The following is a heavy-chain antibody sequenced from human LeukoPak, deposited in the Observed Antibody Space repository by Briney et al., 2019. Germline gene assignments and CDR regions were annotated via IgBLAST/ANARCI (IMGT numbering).Heavy chain of an antibody. J-gene: IGHJ6*03. D-gene: IGHD6-13*01. Sequence: SQTLSLTCTVSGGSISSGSYYWSWIRQPAGKGLEWIGRIYTSGSTNYNPSLESRVTISVDTSKNQFSLKLSSVTAADTAVYYCARGDAPLAAAIYYYYMDVWGKGTTVTVSS. CDR2: IYTSGST. V-gene: IGHV4-61*02. CDR1: GGSISSGSYY. CDR3: ARGDAPLAAAIYYYYMDV.